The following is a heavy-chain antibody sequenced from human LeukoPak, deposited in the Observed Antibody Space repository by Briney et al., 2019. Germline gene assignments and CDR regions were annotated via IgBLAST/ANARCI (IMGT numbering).Heavy chain of an antibody. V-gene: IGHV1-2*06. CDR1: GYTFTGYY. CDR2: INPNSGGT. Sequence: ASVKVSCKASGYTFTGYYMHWVRQAPGQGLEWMGRINPNSGGTNYAQKFQGRVTMTRDTSISTAYMELSRLRSDDTAVHYCARESRRFLEWYIDYWGQGTLVTVSS. CDR3: ARESRRFLEWYIDY. D-gene: IGHD3-3*01. J-gene: IGHJ4*02.